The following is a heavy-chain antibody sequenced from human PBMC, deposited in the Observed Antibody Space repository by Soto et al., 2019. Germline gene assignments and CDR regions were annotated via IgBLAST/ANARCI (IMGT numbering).Heavy chain of an antibody. CDR1: GGSISSYY. CDR2: IYYSGST. CDR3: ARGFVVVAANFDY. J-gene: IGHJ4*02. Sequence: SETLSLTCTVSGGSISSYYWSWIRQPPGKGLEWIGYIYYSGSTNYNPSLKSRVTISVDTSKNQFSLKLSSVTAADTAVYYCARGFVVVAANFDYWGQGTLVTVSS. D-gene: IGHD2-15*01. V-gene: IGHV4-59*01.